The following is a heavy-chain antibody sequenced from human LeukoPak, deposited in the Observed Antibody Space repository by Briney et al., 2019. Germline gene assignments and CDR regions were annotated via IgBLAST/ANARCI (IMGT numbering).Heavy chain of an antibody. CDR2: IYYSGST. V-gene: IGHV4-59*01. D-gene: IGHD3-22*01. CDR1: GGSISSYY. J-gene: IGHJ4*02. CDR3: VREVITTSLYFDY. Sequence: SETLSLTCTVSGGSISSYYWSWIRQPPGKGLEWIGYIYYSGSTNYNPSLKSRVTISVDTSKNQFSLKLSSVTAADTAVYYCVREVITTSLYFDYWGQGTLVTVSS.